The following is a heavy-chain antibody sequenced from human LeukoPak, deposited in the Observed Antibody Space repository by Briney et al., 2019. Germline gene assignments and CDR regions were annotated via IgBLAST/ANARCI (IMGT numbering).Heavy chain of an antibody. CDR3: ARRSMAASGPHDVYDI. CDR1: GFAFSDFS. CDR2: ITPDSRTT. V-gene: IGHV3-48*01. D-gene: IGHD6-13*01. J-gene: IGHJ3*02. Sequence: GGSLRLSCAASGFAFSDFSMIWVRQAPGKGLECISYITPDSRTTEYSDSVRGRFTISRDNSRSTVYLQMGSLRTEDMAMYYCARRSMAASGPHDVYDIWGQGTMVTVSS.